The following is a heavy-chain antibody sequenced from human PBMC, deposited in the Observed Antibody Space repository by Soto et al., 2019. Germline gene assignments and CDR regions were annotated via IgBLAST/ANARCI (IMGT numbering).Heavy chain of an antibody. Sequence: PGESLKISCKGSGHSFTRYWIGWVRQMPGKGLEWMGITYFGDSDTRYSPSFQGQVTISADKSITTAYLQWSSLKASDTAMYYCARRSYDILTGYSNYYFDYWGQGTLVTVSS. CDR3: ARRSYDILTGYSNYYFDY. CDR2: TYFGDSDT. CDR1: GHSFTRYW. D-gene: IGHD3-9*01. J-gene: IGHJ4*02. V-gene: IGHV5-51*01.